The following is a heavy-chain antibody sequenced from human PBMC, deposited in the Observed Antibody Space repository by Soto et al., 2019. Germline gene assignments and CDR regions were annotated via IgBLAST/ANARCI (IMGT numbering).Heavy chain of an antibody. J-gene: IGHJ4*02. CDR2: IYSGGST. Sequence: LVESGGGLVQPGGSLRLSCAASGFTVSNNYMSWVRQAPGKGLEWVSLIYSGGSTHYADSVKGRFTISRDHSKNTLYLQMSSLRVEDTAVYYCAGYSHKGDWGQGTLVTVSS. CDR3: AGYSHKGD. V-gene: IGHV3-66*01. CDR1: GFTVSNNY. D-gene: IGHD1-26*01.